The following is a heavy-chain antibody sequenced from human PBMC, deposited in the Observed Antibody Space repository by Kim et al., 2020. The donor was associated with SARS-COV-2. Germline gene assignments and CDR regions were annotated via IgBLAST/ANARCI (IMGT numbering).Heavy chain of an antibody. Sequence: GGSLRLSCAASGFNFNSKDMHWVRQAPGKGLEWVSGISRNSGSVGYADSVKGRFTISRHNAKNSLYLQMNSLKTEDTAFYYCARDFERGDDFWSGFGLWGQGTLVTVSS. CDR2: ISRNSGSV. J-gene: IGHJ4*02. D-gene: IGHD3-3*01. CDR3: ARDFERGDDFWSGFGL. CDR1: GFNFNSKD. V-gene: IGHV3-9*01.